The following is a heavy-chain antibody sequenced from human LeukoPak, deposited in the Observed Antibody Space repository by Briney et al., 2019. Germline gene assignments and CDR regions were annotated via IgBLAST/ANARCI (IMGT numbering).Heavy chain of an antibody. Sequence: PSETLSLTCAVYGGSFSGYYWSWIRQPPGKGLEWIGYIYYSGSTNYNPSLKSRVTISVDTSKNQFSLKLSSVTAADTAVYYCAGGDSTHYYYYYYMDVWGKGTTVTVSS. V-gene: IGHV4-59*01. J-gene: IGHJ6*03. CDR1: GGSFSGYY. D-gene: IGHD2/OR15-2a*01. CDR2: IYYSGST. CDR3: AGGDSTHYYYYYYMDV.